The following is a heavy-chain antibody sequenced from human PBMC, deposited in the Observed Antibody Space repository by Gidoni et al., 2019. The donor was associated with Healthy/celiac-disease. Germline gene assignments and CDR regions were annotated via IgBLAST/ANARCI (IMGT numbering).Heavy chain of an antibody. Sequence: EVQLVESGGGLVKPGGSLRLSCAASGFTFSSYSMNWVRQAPGKGLEWVSSISSSSSYIYYADPVKGRFTISRDNAKNSLYLQMNSLRAEDTAVYYCASANFDWFVADIDYWGQGTLVTVSS. V-gene: IGHV3-21*01. J-gene: IGHJ4*02. CDR3: ASANFDWFVADIDY. CDR1: GFTFSSYS. D-gene: IGHD3-9*01. CDR2: ISSSSSYI.